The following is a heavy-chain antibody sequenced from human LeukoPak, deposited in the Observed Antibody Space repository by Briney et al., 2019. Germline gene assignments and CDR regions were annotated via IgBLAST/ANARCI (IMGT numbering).Heavy chain of an antibody. CDR2: IYHSGST. V-gene: IGHV4-4*02. J-gene: IGHJ6*04. CDR3: ARDRAYSSSWPYYYYGVDV. D-gene: IGHD6-13*01. Sequence: SGTLSLTCAVSGGSISSSNWWSWVRQPPGKGLEWIGEIYHSGSTNYNPSLKSRVTISVDKSKNQFSLKLSSVTAADTAVYYCARDRAYSSSWPYYYYGVDVWGKGTTVTVSS. CDR1: GGSISSSNW.